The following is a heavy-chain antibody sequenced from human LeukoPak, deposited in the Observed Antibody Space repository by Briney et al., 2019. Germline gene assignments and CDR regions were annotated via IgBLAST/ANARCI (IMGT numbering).Heavy chain of an antibody. D-gene: IGHD1-26*01. CDR3: ASSGSGSYWGYNWFDP. J-gene: IGHJ5*02. V-gene: IGHV3-21*05. CDR1: GFTFSSYS. Sequence: GGSLRLSCAASGFTFSSYSMNWVRQAPGKGLEWVSYISSSSYIYYADSVKGRFTISRDNAKNSLYLQMNSLRAEDTAVYYCASSGSGSYWGYNWFDPWGQGTLVTVSS. CDR2: ISSSSYI.